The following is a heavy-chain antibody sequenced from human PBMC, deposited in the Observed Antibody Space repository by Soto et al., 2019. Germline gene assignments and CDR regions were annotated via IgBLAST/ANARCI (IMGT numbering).Heavy chain of an antibody. CDR3: ARETRESGYSYGSKDYYYYGMDV. D-gene: IGHD5-18*01. J-gene: IGHJ6*02. V-gene: IGHV3-21*04. CDR1: GFTFSSYS. CDR2: ISSSSSYI. Sequence: GGSLRLSCAASGFTFSSYSMNWVRQAPGKGLEWVSSISSSSSYIYYADSVKGRFTISRDNAKNSLYLQMNSLRAEDTAVYYCARETRESGYSYGSKDYYYYGMDVWGQGTTVTVSS.